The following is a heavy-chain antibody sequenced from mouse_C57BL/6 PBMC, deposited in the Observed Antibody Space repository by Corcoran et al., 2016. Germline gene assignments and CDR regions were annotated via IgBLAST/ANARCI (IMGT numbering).Heavy chain of an antibody. J-gene: IGHJ4*01. D-gene: IGHD3-2*02. CDR1: GYTFTTYG. CDR2: MNIYSGVP. CDR3: ARDSSFYAMDY. V-gene: IGHV9-3*01. Sequence: QIQLIQSGPELKKPGETVKISCKASGYTFTTYGMSWMKQAPGKGLKWMGWMNIYSGVPTYADDFKGRFALSLETSASTAYLEIHNLKSEDTATYFCARDSSFYAMDYWGQGTSVTVSS.